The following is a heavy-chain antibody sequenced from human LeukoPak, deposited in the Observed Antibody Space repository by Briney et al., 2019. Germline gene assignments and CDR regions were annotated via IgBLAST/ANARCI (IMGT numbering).Heavy chain of an antibody. Sequence: GGSLRLSCAASGFTFSNYGMNWVRQAPGKGLEWVSYISSSGSTIYYADSVKGRFTISRDNAKNSLYLQMNSLRAEDTAVYYCARDGDYYDSSGYFVFGYWGQGTLVTVSS. CDR2: ISSSGSTI. D-gene: IGHD3-22*01. V-gene: IGHV3-48*03. J-gene: IGHJ4*02. CDR1: GFTFSNYG. CDR3: ARDGDYYDSSGYFVFGY.